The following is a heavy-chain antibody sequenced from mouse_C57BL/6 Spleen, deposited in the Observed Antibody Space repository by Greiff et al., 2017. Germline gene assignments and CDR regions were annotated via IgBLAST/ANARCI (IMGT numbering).Heavy chain of an antibody. CDR2: INPSTGGT. Sequence: VQLQQSGPELVKPGASVKISCKASGYSFTGYYMNWVKQSPEKSLEWIGEINPSTGGTTYNQKFKAKATLTVDKSSSTAYMQLKSLTSEDSAVYYCASWGNYVGAMDDWGQGTSVTVSS. J-gene: IGHJ4*01. V-gene: IGHV1-42*01. D-gene: IGHD2-1*01. CDR3: ASWGNYVGAMDD. CDR1: GYSFTGYY.